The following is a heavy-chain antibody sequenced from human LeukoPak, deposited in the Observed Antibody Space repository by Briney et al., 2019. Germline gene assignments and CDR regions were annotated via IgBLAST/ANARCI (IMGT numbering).Heavy chain of an antibody. CDR3: ARAGRYSYGPPADY. CDR2: ISSSSSYI. CDR1: GFTFSSYS. V-gene: IGHV3-21*01. J-gene: IGHJ4*02. Sequence: GGSLRLSRAASGFTFSSYSMNWVRQAPGKGLEWVSSISSSSSYIYYADSVKGRFTISRDNAKNSLYLQMNSLRAEDTAVYYCARAGRYSYGPPADYWGQGTLVTVSS. D-gene: IGHD5-18*01.